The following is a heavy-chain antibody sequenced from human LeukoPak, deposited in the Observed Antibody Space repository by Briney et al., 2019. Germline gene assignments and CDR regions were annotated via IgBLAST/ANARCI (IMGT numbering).Heavy chain of an antibody. CDR3: ARGPVTGDFDY. CDR1: GYTFIGYY. D-gene: IGHD7-27*01. J-gene: IGHJ4*02. V-gene: IGHV1-2*02. Sequence: ASVKVSCKASGYTFIGYYMHWLRQAPRQGLEWMGWINPNSGGTNYAQKFQGRVTKTRDTSISTVYMELSSLRSDDMAVYYCARGPVTGDFDYWGQGALVTVSS. CDR2: INPNSGGT.